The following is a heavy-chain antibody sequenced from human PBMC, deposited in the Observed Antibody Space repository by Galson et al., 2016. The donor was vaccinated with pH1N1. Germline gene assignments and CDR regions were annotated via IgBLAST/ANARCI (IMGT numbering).Heavy chain of an antibody. CDR1: GFTFNTYS. CDR3: ARDLYDILTGFYKNNGYFDY. Sequence: SLRLSCAASGFTFNTYSMNWVRQAPGKGLEWVSSISSSSSYIYYADSVKGRFTISRDNAKNSLYLQMNSLRAEDTAVYYCARDLYDILTGFYKNNGYFDYWGQGTLVTVSS. CDR2: ISSSSSYI. D-gene: IGHD3-9*01. J-gene: IGHJ4*02. V-gene: IGHV3-21*01.